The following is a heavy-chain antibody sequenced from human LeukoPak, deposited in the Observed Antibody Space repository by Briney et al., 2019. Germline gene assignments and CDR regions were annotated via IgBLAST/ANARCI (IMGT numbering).Heavy chain of an antibody. CDR1: GFTFSSYS. J-gene: IGHJ4*02. CDR2: IGWNSGSI. Sequence: GGSLRLSCAASGFTFSSYSMNWVRQAPGKGLEWVSGIGWNSGSIGYADSVKGRFTISRDNAKNSLYLQMNSLRAEDMALYYCAKTSKKSLLPYYFDYWGQGTLVTVSS. V-gene: IGHV3-9*03. D-gene: IGHD2-15*01. CDR3: AKTSKKSLLPYYFDY.